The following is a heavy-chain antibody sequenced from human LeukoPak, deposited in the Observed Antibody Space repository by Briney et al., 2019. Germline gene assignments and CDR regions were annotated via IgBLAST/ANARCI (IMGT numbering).Heavy chain of an antibody. D-gene: IGHD2-2*01. V-gene: IGHV4-34*01. CDR2: INHSGST. Sequence: SETLSLTCAVYGGSFSGYYWSWIRQPPGKGLEWIGEINHSGSTNYNPSLKSRVTISVDTSKNQFSLKLSSVTAADTAVYYCARGRAAFVVVPAATLRPFDYWGQGTPVTVSS. J-gene: IGHJ4*02. CDR1: GGSFSGYY. CDR3: ARGRAAFVVVPAATLRPFDY.